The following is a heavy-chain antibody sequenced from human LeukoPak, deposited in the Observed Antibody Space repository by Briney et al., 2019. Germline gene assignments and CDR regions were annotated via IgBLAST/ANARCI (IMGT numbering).Heavy chain of an antibody. J-gene: IGHJ2*01. V-gene: IGHV4-39*01. CDR1: GGSISSSSYY. CDR3: ASKGKKGLFHSHWYFDL. Sequence: PSETLSLTCTVSGGSISSSSYYWGWIRQPPGKGLEWIGSIYYSGSTYYNPSLKSRVTISVDTSKNQFSLKLSSVTAADTAVYYCASKGKKGLFHSHWYFDLWGRGTLVTVSS. CDR2: IYYSGST. D-gene: IGHD3-22*01.